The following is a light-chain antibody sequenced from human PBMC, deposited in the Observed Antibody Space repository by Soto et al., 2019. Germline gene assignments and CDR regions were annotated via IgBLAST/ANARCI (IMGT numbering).Light chain of an antibody. CDR1: QSVSSY. CDR2: DAS. V-gene: IGKV3-11*01. Sequence: EIVLTQSPSTLSLPLGERATLSCRASQSVSSYLAWYQQKPGQAPRLLIYDASNRATGIPARFSGSGSGTDFTLTISSLEPEDFAFYYCQQRSNWPPAWTFGQGTKVDIK. CDR3: QQRSNWPPAWT. J-gene: IGKJ1*01.